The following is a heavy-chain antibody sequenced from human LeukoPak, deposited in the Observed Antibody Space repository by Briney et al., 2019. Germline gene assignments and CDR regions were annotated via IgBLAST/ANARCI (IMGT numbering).Heavy chain of an antibody. CDR3: ARNRLDVLVLTATITHYFDS. J-gene: IGHJ4*02. D-gene: IGHD2-15*01. CDR1: GYSISSGYY. Sequence: SETLSLTCTVSGYSISSGYYWGWIRQPPGKGLEWIGSIYHSGSTYYNPSLKSRVTISVDKSKNQFSLKLSSVTAADTAVYFCARNRLDVLVLTATITHYFDSWGQGTLVTVSS. V-gene: IGHV4-38-2*02. CDR2: IYHSGST.